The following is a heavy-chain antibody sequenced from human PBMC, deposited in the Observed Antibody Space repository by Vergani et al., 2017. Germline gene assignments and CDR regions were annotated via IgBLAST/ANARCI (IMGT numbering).Heavy chain of an antibody. Sequence: QVQLVQSGAEVKKPGSSVKVSCKASGGTFSSYAISWVRQAPGQGLEWMGGIIPIFGIANYAQKFQGRVTLTEDTSTDTAYMELSSLRSEDTAVYYCATDRTVTKWVRWFDPWGQGTLVTVSS. J-gene: IGHJ5*02. CDR2: IIPIFGIA. CDR3: ATDRTVTKWVRWFDP. D-gene: IGHD4-17*01. CDR1: GGTFSSYA. V-gene: IGHV1-69*17.